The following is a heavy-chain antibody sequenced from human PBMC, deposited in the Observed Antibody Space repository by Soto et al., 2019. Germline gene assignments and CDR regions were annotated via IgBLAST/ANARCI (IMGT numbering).Heavy chain of an antibody. V-gene: IGHV3-30-3*01. CDR2: ISYDGSNK. CDR3: ARVNCYYGSGSFCYYGMDV. J-gene: IGHJ6*02. Sequence: GGSLRLSCAASGFTFSSYAMHWVRQAPGKGLEWVAVISYDGSNKYYADSVKGRFTISRDNSKNTLYLQMNSLRAEDTAVYYCARVNCYYGSGSFCYYGMDVWGQGTTVTVSS. CDR1: GFTFSSYA. D-gene: IGHD3-10*01.